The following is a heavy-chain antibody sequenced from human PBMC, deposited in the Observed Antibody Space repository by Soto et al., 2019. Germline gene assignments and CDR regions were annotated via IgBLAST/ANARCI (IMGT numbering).Heavy chain of an antibody. Sequence: SETLSLTCAVSGGSISSSNWWSWVRQPPGKGLEWIGEIYHSGSTNYNPSLKSRVTISVDKSKNQFSLKLSSVTAADTAVYYCARVTRFLEWFPQPLYYGMDVWGQGTTVTVSS. V-gene: IGHV4-4*02. CDR1: GGSISSSNW. J-gene: IGHJ6*02. CDR3: ARVTRFLEWFPQPLYYGMDV. CDR2: IYHSGST. D-gene: IGHD3-3*01.